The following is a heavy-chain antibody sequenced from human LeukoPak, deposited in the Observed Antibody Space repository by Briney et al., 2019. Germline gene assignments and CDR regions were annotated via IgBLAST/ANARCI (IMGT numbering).Heavy chain of an antibody. J-gene: IGHJ4*02. V-gene: IGHV4-34*01. Sequence: PSETLSLTCAVYGGSFSGYYWSWIRQPPGKGLEWIGEINHSGSTNYNPSLKSRVTISVDTSKNQFSLKLSSVPAADTAVYYCARGSGLYYYDSSGQYDYWGQGTLVTVSS. CDR3: ARGSGLYYYDSSGQYDY. D-gene: IGHD3-22*01. CDR2: INHSGST. CDR1: GGSFSGYY.